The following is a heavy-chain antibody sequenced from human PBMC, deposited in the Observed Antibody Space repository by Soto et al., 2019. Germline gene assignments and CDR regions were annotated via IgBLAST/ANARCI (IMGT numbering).Heavy chain of an antibody. CDR1: GGTFSSYA. D-gene: IGHD1-26*01. Sequence: QVQLVQSGAEVKKPGSSVKVSCKASGGTFSSYAINWVRQAPGQGLEWMGEIIPIFGTANYAQKFQGRVTITAAESTRTAYMELSSLRSEDTAVYYCSRDGGRDSGGIDYWGQGTLVTVSS. V-gene: IGHV1-69*01. CDR2: IIPIFGTA. J-gene: IGHJ4*02. CDR3: SRDGGRDSGGIDY.